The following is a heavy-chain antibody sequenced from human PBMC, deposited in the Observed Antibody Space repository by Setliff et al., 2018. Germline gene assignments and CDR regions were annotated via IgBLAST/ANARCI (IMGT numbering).Heavy chain of an antibody. D-gene: IGHD3-9*01. CDR3: ARDSHTYYDILTGYLDFDY. CDR2: ISSSGSTI. J-gene: IGHJ4*02. V-gene: IGHV3-11*04. CDR1: GFTFSDYY. Sequence: GSLRLSCAASGFTFSDYYMSWIRRAPGKGLEWVSYISSSGSTIYYADSVKGRFTISRDNAKNSLYLQMNSLRAEDTAVYYCARDSHTYYDILTGYLDFDYWGQGTLVTVSS.